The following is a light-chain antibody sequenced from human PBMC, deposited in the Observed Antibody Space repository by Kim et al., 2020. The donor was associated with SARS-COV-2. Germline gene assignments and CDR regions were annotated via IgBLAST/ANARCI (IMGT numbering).Light chain of an antibody. J-gene: IGLJ1*01. V-gene: IGLV1-40*01. CDR2: GNN. CDR3: QSYDNSLSVLYV. CDR1: SYNIGAGYD. Sequence: QSVLTQPPSVSGAPGQRVTISCTGSSYNIGAGYDVHWYQQLPGTAPKLLIYGNNNRPSGVPDRFSGSKSGTSASLAITGLQAEDEADYYCQSYDNSLSVLYVFGTGTKVTVL.